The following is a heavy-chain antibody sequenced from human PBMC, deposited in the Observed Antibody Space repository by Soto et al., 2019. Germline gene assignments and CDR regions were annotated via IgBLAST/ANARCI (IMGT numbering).Heavy chain of an antibody. V-gene: IGHV4-34*01. J-gene: IGHJ4*02. CDR1: GGSFSDYY. CDR2: INHSGSN. D-gene: IGHD6-25*01. CDR3: ARGGVAAPPGY. Sequence: SETLSLTCAVYGGSFSDYYWSWIRQPPGKGLEWIGEINHSGSNNYNPSLKSRVTMSVDTSKNQFSLKLSSVSAADTAVYYCARGGVAAPPGYWGQGTLVTVSS.